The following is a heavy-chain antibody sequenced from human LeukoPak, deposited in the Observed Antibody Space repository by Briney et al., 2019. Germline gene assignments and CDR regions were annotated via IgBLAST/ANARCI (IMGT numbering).Heavy chain of an antibody. J-gene: IGHJ4*02. V-gene: IGHV4-39*01. D-gene: IGHD3-9*01. CDR2: IYHTGTT. CDR3: ATELRYFDWLFPNYFDS. Sequence: SETLSLTCTVSGGSISTTGYHWGSIRQPPGKGLEWIGSIYHTGTTYYSSSLKSRVSISVDTSKNQFSLKLTSVTAADTAVYFCATELRYFDWLFPNYFDSWGQGTLVTVSS. CDR1: GGSISTTGYH.